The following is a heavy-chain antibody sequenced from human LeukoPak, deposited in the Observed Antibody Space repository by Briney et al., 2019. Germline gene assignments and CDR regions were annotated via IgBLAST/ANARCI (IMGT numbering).Heavy chain of an antibody. CDR3: AEDFGRSPNQGYYFDY. CDR2: ISYDGSNK. V-gene: IGHV3-30*18. J-gene: IGHJ4*02. Sequence: GGSLRLSCAASGFTFSSLGIHWVRQAPGKGLEWVAVISYDGSNKYYADSVKGRFTISRDNSKNTLYLQMNSLRAEDTAVYYCAEDFGRSPNQGYYFDYWGQGTLVTVSS. D-gene: IGHD3/OR15-3a*01. CDR1: GFTFSSLG.